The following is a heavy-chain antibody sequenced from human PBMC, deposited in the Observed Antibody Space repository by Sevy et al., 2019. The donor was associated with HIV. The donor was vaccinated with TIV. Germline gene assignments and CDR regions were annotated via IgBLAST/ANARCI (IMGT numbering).Heavy chain of an antibody. V-gene: IGHV3-66*01. D-gene: IGHD6-19*01. CDR2: IYSDGKT. CDR1: GFTVSRNY. J-gene: IGHJ4*02. Sequence: GESLKISCAASGFTVSRNYMSWVRPAPGKGLEWVSVIYSDGKTFYADSVQDRFTISRDNSKNTLYLQMNSLRAEDTAVYYCAGWSSAWTLFDYWGQGTLVTVSS. CDR3: AGWSSAWTLFDY.